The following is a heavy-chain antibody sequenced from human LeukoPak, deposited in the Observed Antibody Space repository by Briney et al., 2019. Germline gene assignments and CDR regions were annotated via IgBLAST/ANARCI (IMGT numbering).Heavy chain of an antibody. V-gene: IGHV1-2*02. CDR3: ARDWVYPGIAAAGINWFDP. Sequence: ASVKVSCKASGYTFTGSYMHWVRQAPGQGLEWMGWINPNSGGTNYAQKFQGRVTMTRDTSISTAYMELSRLRSDDTAVYYCARDWVYPGIAAAGINWFDPWGQGTLVTVSS. J-gene: IGHJ5*02. D-gene: IGHD6-13*01. CDR1: GYTFTGSY. CDR2: INPNSGGT.